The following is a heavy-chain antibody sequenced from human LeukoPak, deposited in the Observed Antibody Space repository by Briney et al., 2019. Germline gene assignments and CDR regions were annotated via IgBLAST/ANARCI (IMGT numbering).Heavy chain of an antibody. J-gene: IGHJ4*02. Sequence: GRSLRLSCAASGFTFSSYSMNWVRQAPGKGLEWVSSISSSSSYIYYADSVKGRFTISRDNAKNSLYLQMNSLRAEDTAVYYCARDGRGGTTFDYWGQGTLVTVSS. CDR1: GFTFSSYS. D-gene: IGHD1-1*01. V-gene: IGHV3-21*01. CDR2: ISSSSSYI. CDR3: ARDGRGGTTFDY.